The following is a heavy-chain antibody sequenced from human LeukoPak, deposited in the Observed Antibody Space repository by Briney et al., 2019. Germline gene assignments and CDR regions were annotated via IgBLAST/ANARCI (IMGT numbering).Heavy chain of an antibody. CDR3: ATRDNGYYYGLDV. Sequence: GGSLRLSCAASGFTFSSYAMSWVRQAPGKGLEWVSIIYSGGSTYYTDSVKGRFTISRDYSKNTLYLQMNSLRVEDTAVYYCATRDNGYYYGLDVWGQGTTVIVSS. CDR2: IYSGGST. V-gene: IGHV3-66*01. D-gene: IGHD1-1*01. CDR1: GFTFSSYA. J-gene: IGHJ6*02.